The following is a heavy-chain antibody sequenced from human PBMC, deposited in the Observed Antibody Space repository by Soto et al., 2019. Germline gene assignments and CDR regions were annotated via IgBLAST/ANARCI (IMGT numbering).Heavy chain of an antibody. CDR1: GGTFSSYA. V-gene: IGHV1-69*13. Sequence: SVKVSCKASGGTFSSYAISWVRQAPGQGLEWMGGIIPIFGTANYAQKFQGRVTITADESTSTAYMELSSLRSEDTAVYYCARPSAPGTGFEYYFDYWGQGTLVTVSS. D-gene: IGHD6-13*01. CDR3: ARPSAPGTGFEYYFDY. CDR2: IIPIFGTA. J-gene: IGHJ4*02.